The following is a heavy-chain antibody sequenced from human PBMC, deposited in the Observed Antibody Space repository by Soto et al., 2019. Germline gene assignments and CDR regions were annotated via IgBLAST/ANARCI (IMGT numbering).Heavy chain of an antibody. CDR3: ARNWNLALVPAAYFDS. D-gene: IGHD2-2*01. Sequence: WETLSLTCTVSDFSVLTSIYYWAWIRQPPGKGLEWVGTVYYTGTTYYNPSLQSRVTISIDTSKNQFSLNLNSVTAADTAVYYCARNWNLALVPAAYFDSWGQGTLVTVSS. V-gene: IGHV4-39*01. CDR1: DFSVLTSIYY. CDR2: VYYTGTT. J-gene: IGHJ4*02.